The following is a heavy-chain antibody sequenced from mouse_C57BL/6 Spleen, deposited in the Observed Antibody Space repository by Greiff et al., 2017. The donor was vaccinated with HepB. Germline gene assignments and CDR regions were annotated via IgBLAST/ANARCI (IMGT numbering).Heavy chain of an antibody. CDR3: VREGTGPFDY. D-gene: IGHD4-1*01. CDR1: GFSFNTYA. Sequence: DVHLVESGGGLVQPKGSLKLSCAASGFSFNTYAMNWVRQAPGKGLEWVARIRSKSNNYATYYADSVKDRFTISRDDSESMLYLQMNNLKTEDTAMYYCVREGTGPFDYWGQGTTLTVSS. V-gene: IGHV10-1*01. CDR2: IRSKSNNYAT. J-gene: IGHJ2*01.